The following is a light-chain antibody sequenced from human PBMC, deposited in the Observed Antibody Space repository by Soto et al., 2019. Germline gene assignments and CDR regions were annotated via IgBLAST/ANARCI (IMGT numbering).Light chain of an antibody. CDR2: EVS. V-gene: IGLV2-14*01. Sequence: QSALTQPASVSGSPGQSITISCTGTSSDVGGYKYVSWYQQHPGKAPKLMIYEVSNRPSGVSNRFSGSKSGNRASLTISGLQAEDEADYYCSSYRVISTVVFGGGTKVTVL. CDR1: SSDVGGYKY. J-gene: IGLJ3*02. CDR3: SSYRVISTVV.